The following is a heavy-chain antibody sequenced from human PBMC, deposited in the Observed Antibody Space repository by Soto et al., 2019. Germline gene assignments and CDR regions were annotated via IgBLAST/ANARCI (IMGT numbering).Heavy chain of an antibody. Sequence: ASVKVSCKASGYSFTNNDVRWVRQATGQGLEWMGWMNPGSGDTGYAQKFQGRVTMTRDISIATAYMELSSLRSDDTAIYYCARMATFGSLNWFDPWGQGTLVTAPQ. V-gene: IGHV1-8*01. CDR2: MNPGSGDT. CDR3: ARMATFGSLNWFDP. CDR1: GYSFTNND. D-gene: IGHD3-16*01. J-gene: IGHJ5*02.